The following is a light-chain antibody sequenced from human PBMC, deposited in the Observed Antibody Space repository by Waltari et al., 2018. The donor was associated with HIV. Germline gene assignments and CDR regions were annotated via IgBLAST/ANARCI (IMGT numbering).Light chain of an antibody. J-gene: IGKJ1*01. CDR3: QQYGGSPQST. CDR1: QSVSSSY. CDR2: GAS. V-gene: IGKV3-20*01. Sequence: EIVLTQSPGPLSSSPGERATIPCRASQSVSSSYLAWYQQKPGQAPRRLIYGASSRATGIPDRFSGSGSGTDFILTISRLAPEDFAVYYCQQYGGSPQSTFGQGTKVEIK.